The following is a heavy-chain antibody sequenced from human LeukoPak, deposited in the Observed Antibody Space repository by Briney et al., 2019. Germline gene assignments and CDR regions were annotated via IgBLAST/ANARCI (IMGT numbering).Heavy chain of an antibody. V-gene: IGHV3-64D*09. CDR3: VKGMDIAMVSAFDY. CDR1: GFTFSSYA. CDR2: ISSNGDST. Sequence: GGSLRLSCSASGFTFSSYAMHWVRQAPGKGLEYVSAISSNGDSTSYADSVKGRFTISRDNSENTLYLKMSSLRAEDTAVYYCVKGMDIAMVSAFDYCGQGALVTVSS. J-gene: IGHJ4*02. D-gene: IGHD5-18*01.